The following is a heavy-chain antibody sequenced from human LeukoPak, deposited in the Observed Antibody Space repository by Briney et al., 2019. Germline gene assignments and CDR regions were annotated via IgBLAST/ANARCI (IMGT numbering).Heavy chain of an antibody. Sequence: GGSLRLSCAASGFTVSSNYMSWVRQAPGKGLEWVSVIYSGGSTYYADSVKGRFTISRDNSKNTLYLQMNSLRAEDTAVYYCLVTTRSRGFDYWGQGTLVTVSS. V-gene: IGHV3-66*01. CDR1: GFTVSSNY. CDR3: LVTTRSRGFDY. CDR2: IYSGGST. D-gene: IGHD1/OR15-1a*01. J-gene: IGHJ4*02.